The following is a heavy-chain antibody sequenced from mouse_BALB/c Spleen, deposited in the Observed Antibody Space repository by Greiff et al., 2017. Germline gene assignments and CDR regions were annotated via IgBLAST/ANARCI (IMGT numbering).Heavy chain of an antibody. J-gene: IGHJ2*01. CDR2: ISYSGST. V-gene: IGHV3-2*02. CDR3: ARAEPLYYFDY. Sequence: EVMLVESGPGLVKPSQSLSLTCTVTGYSITSDYAWNWILQFPGNKLEWMGYISYSGSTSYNPSLKSRISITRDTSKNQFFLQLNSVTTEDTATYYCARAEPLYYFDYWGQGTTLTVSS. CDR1: GYSITSDYA.